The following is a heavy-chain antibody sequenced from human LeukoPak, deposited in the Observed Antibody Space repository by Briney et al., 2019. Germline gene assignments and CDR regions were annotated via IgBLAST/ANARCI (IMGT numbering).Heavy chain of an antibody. CDR3: AREDYGDYSYYFDY. CDR2: IYYSGST. V-gene: IGHV4-59*01. D-gene: IGHD4-17*01. CDR1: GGSISSYY. J-gene: IGHJ4*02. Sequence: SETLSLTCTVSGGSISSYYWSWIRQPPGKGLEWIGYIYYSGSTNYNPSLKSRVTISVDTSKNQFSPKLSSVTAADTAVYYCAREDYGDYSYYFDYWGQGTLVTVSS.